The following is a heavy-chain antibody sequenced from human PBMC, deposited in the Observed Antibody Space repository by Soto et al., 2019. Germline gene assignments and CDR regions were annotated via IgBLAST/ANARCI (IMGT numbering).Heavy chain of an antibody. CDR1: GGTFSSYS. J-gene: IGHJ4*02. CDR3: TRGHGFNGAPFDY. V-gene: IGHV1-69*01. D-gene: IGHD2-8*01. Sequence: QVQLVQYGAEVKKPGSSVKVSCKTSGGTFSSYSVSWVRQAPGQGLEWMGGIIPIFGIPTYAQKFQVRVTMSANESTSAASMELCGLRSEDTAIYYCTRGHGFNGAPFDYGGEGALGTVSS. CDR2: IIPIFGIP.